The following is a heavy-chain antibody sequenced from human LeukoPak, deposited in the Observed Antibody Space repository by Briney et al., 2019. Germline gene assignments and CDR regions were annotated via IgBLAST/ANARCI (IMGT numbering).Heavy chain of an antibody. CDR1: GFTFSSYA. Sequence: PGGSLRLSCAASGFTFSSYAMSWVRQAPGKGLEWASAISGSGGSTYYADSVKGRFTISRDNSKNTLYLQMNSLRAEDTAVYYCAKIFQSSTVVTPFDYWGQGTLVTVSS. CDR3: AKIFQSSTVVTPFDY. J-gene: IGHJ4*02. V-gene: IGHV3-23*01. CDR2: ISGSGGST. D-gene: IGHD4-23*01.